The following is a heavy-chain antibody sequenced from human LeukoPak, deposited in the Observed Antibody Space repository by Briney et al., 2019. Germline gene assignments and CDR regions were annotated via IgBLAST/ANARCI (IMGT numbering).Heavy chain of an antibody. Sequence: PGGSLRLSCAASGFTFSGSAMHWVRQASGRGLEWVARVRSKDNGYSTSYAASVKGRFTVSRDDSKNTAYLQMDSLKSEDTAVYFCSRTSDIAWYFDLRGRGTLVTVSS. V-gene: IGHV3-73*01. J-gene: IGHJ2*01. CDR1: GFTFSGSA. D-gene: IGHD5-12*01. CDR2: VRSKDNGYST. CDR3: SRTSDIAWYFDL.